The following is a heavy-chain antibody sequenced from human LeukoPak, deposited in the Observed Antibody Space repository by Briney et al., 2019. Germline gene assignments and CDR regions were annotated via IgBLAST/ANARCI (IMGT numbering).Heavy chain of an antibody. CDR2: IYYSGST. Sequence: PSETLSLTCTVSGVSVSSGSYYWSWIRQPPGKGLEWIGYIYYSGSTNYNPSLKSRVTISVDTSKNQFSLKLNSVTAADSAVYYCARGVFGAYFDYWGLGALVTVSS. J-gene: IGHJ4*02. V-gene: IGHV4-61*01. CDR1: GVSVSSGSYY. CDR3: ARGVFGAYFDY. D-gene: IGHD3-10*01.